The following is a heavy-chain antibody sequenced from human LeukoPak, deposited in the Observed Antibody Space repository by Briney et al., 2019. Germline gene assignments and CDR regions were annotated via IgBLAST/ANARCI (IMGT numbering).Heavy chain of an antibody. D-gene: IGHD1-1*01. CDR2: ISDNGLDT. Sequence: GGSLRLSCEVSGFTFSTSVMHWVRQAPGKGLEYVSGISDNGLDTHYGNSVEGRFTISRDNSKNSLYLQMDSLRDEDMAVYYCARDPARGLERLAGAFDIWGQGTMVTVSS. CDR3: ARDPARGLERLAGAFDI. CDR1: GFTFSTSV. V-gene: IGHV3-64*01. J-gene: IGHJ3*02.